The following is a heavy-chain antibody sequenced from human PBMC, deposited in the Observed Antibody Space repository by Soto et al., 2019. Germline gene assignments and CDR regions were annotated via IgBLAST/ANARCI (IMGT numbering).Heavy chain of an antibody. CDR3: VRFYGDYVHGVKRRYFDL. D-gene: IGHD4-17*01. CDR1: GDAISSASYF. V-gene: IGHV4-39*01. CDR2: VYFLGNS. J-gene: IGHJ4*02. Sequence: SVTLSLTCTVSGDAISSASYFLVWIRQPPVKGLELIWRVYFLGNSYYNPSLKSRVSISVDASKNQFSLRLISMTAADIGFYDCVRFYGDYVHGVKRRYFDLWGQGHMGTVCS.